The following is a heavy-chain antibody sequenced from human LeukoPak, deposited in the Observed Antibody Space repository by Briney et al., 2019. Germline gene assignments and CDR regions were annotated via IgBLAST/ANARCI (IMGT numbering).Heavy chain of an antibody. J-gene: IGHJ4*02. D-gene: IGHD6-19*01. Sequence: PGGSLRHACAASGFTFSSYAMSWVRQAPGKGLEWVSAISGSGASTYYADSVKGRFTISRDNSKNTLNLQMVSLRAEDTAVYYCAKHSLQTEYSGGRIWDCWGQGTLVTVSS. CDR3: AKHSLQTEYSGGRIWDC. CDR1: GFTFSSYA. V-gene: IGHV3-23*01. CDR2: ISGSGAST.